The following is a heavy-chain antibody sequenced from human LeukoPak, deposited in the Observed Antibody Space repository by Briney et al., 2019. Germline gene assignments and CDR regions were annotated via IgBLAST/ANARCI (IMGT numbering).Heavy chain of an antibody. J-gene: IGHJ4*02. D-gene: IGHD1-26*01. V-gene: IGHV3-43*02. CDR1: GFTFDDYA. Sequence: GGSLRLSCAASGFTFDDYAMHWVRQAPGKSLEWVSLINENGDIAYYGDSVRGRFTLSRDNAKNSLYLQMKSLTTEDTALYYCAKARWEPNFDYWGQGTLVTVSS. CDR2: INENGDIA. CDR3: AKARWEPNFDY.